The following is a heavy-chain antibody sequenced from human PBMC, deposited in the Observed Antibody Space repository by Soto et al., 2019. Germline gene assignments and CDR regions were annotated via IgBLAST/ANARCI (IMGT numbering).Heavy chain of an antibody. D-gene: IGHD4-17*01. CDR1: GYTFTTYW. Sequence: PGESLKISCKGSGYTFTTYWTGWVRQMRGKGLEWMGIIYPGDSDTRYSPSFQGQVTISADKSISTAHLQWSSLKASDTAMYYCARGGYGGNSKDSFYIWGPGTMVTVSS. CDR2: IYPGDSDT. CDR3: ARGGYGGNSKDSFYI. V-gene: IGHV5-51*01. J-gene: IGHJ3*02.